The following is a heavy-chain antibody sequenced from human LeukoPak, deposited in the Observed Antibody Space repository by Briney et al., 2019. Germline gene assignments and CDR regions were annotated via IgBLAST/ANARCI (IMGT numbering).Heavy chain of an antibody. Sequence: ASVKVSCNASGYTFSSYDINWVRQATGQGLEWMGWMNPNSGNTGYAQKFQGRVTMTRNTSISTAYMELSSLRSEDTAVYYCASDVGYCSSTSCQREFDHWGQGTLVTVSS. D-gene: IGHD2-2*01. CDR1: GYTFSSYD. CDR2: MNPNSGNT. V-gene: IGHV1-8*01. CDR3: ASDVGYCSSTSCQREFDH. J-gene: IGHJ4*02.